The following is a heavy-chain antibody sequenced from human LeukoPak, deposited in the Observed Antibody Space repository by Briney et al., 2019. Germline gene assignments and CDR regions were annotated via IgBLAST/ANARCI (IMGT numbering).Heavy chain of an antibody. J-gene: IGHJ4*02. CDR2: VSFDGRNK. V-gene: IGHV3-30*04. Sequence: GGSLRLSCAASGFSLSSYAMHWVRQAPGKGLEWVSFVSFDGRNKNYADSVRGRFTISRDDSKNTLYLQMNSLRAEDTAVYYCALGVYSGSYQGLDYWGQGTLVTVSS. D-gene: IGHD1-26*01. CDR3: ALGVYSGSYQGLDY. CDR1: GFSLSSYA.